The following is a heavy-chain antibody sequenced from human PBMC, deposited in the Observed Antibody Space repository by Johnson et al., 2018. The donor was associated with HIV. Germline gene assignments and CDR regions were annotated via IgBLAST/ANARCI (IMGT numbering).Heavy chain of an antibody. D-gene: IGHD1-26*01. CDR3: ARDSGSYQGAFDI. V-gene: IGHV3-33*08. CDR1: GFTFSSYA. J-gene: IGHJ3*02. CDR2: IRYDGSNK. Sequence: QVLLVESGGGVVQPGRSLRLSCAASGFTFSSYAMHWVRQAPGKGLEWVAFIRYDGSNKYYADSVKGRFTISRDNSKNTLYLQMNSLRAEDTAVYYCARDSGSYQGAFDIWGQGTMVTVSS.